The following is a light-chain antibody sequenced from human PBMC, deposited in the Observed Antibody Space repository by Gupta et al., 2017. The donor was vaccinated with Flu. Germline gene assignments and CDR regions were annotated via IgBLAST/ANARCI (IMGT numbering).Light chain of an antibody. CDR2: DVS. Sequence: QSALTQPASVSGSPGQAITIACTGPSSDVGGYDYVSWYQQHPGRAPKLMIYDVSARPSGVSNRFSGSKSGNTASLTIAGLQAEDEASYFCSSYTSTSTPYVFGMGTKVTVL. CDR3: SSYTSTSTPYV. CDR1: SSDVGGYDY. V-gene: IGLV2-14*01. J-gene: IGLJ1*01.